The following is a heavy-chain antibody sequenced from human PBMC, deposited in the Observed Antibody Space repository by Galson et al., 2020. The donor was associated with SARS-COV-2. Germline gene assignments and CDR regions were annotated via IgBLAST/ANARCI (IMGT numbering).Heavy chain of an antibody. CDR3: ARGSGRTLDY. J-gene: IGHJ4*02. V-gene: IGHV3-7*01. D-gene: IGHD3-10*01. CDR1: GFTSSNYW. CDR2: INPEGSDK. Sequence: GGSLRLSCEASGFTSSNYWMTWVRQAPGKGLEWVANINPEGSDKYYVDSVKGRFTISRDNAKNSLYLQLNSLGVEDTAVYYCARGSGRTLDYSGQGTLVTVSS.